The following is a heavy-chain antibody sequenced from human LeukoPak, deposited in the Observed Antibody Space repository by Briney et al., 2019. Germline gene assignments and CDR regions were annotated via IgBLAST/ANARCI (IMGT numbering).Heavy chain of an antibody. CDR1: GYTFTSYG. CDR3: AREYDSSGHYYDVDY. CDR2: ISAYNGNT. D-gene: IGHD3-22*01. Sequence: EASVKVSCKASGYTFTSYGISWVRQAPGQGLEWMGWISAYNGNTNYAQKLQGRVTMTTDTSTSTAYMELRSLRSDDTAVYYCAREYDSSGHYYDVDYWGQGTLVTVSS. J-gene: IGHJ4*02. V-gene: IGHV1-18*01.